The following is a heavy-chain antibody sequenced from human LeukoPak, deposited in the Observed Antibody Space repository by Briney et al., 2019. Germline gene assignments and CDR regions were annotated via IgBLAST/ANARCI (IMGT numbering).Heavy chain of an antibody. J-gene: IGHJ4*02. D-gene: IGHD6-13*01. CDR3: ARDHSSSWGL. CDR2: INHSGST. CDR1: GASRSDYF. V-gene: IGHV4-34*01. Sequence: IYADHGASRSDYFWRLIPQQPRQVSTWIGEINHSGSTNYNPSLKSRVTISVDTSKNQFSLKLSSVTAADTAVYYCARDHSSSWGLWGQGTLVSVSS.